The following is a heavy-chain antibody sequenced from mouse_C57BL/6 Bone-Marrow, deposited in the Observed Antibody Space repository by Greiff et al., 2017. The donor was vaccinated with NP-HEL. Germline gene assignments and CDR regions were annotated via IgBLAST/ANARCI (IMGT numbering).Heavy chain of an antibody. CDR2: IHPNSGST. V-gene: IGHV1-64*01. CDR1: GYTFTSYW. CDR3: ARSYDGYYDY. D-gene: IGHD2-3*01. Sequence: VQLQQPGAELVKPGASVKLSCKASGYTFTSYWMHWVKQRPGQGLEWIGMIHPNSGSTNYNEKFKSKATLTVDKSSSTAYMQLISLTSEDSAVYYCARSYDGYYDYWGQGTTLTVSS. J-gene: IGHJ2*01.